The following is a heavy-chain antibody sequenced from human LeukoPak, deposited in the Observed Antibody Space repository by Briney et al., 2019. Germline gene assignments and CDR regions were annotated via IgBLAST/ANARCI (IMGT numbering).Heavy chain of an antibody. V-gene: IGHV3-7*04. J-gene: IGHJ4*02. Sequence: PGGSLRLSCAAAGLTFSDYWMTWVRQAPGKGLEWVANIKQDGSAKYYVDSVQGRFTISRDNAKNSLYLQMNSLRADDTAIYYCVRQYNSSWLQFFDYWGQGTLVTVSS. CDR3: VRQYNSSWLQFFDY. D-gene: IGHD6-13*01. CDR2: IKQDGSAK. CDR1: GLTFSDYW.